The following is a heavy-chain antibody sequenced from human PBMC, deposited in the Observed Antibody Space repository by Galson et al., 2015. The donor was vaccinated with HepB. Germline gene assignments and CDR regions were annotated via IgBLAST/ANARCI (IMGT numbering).Heavy chain of an antibody. V-gene: IGHV3-21*01. CDR1: GFSFSSYS. CDR2: ISRSSSYI. Sequence: SLRLSCAASGFSFSSYSMNWVRQAPGKGLEWVSSISRSSSYIYYGDSVKGRFTISRDNARNSLYLQMNSLRVEDTAVYYCARDTYTYPNDYGMAVWGQATTVTVSS. D-gene: IGHD4-11*01. J-gene: IGHJ6*02. CDR3: ARDTYTYPNDYGMAV.